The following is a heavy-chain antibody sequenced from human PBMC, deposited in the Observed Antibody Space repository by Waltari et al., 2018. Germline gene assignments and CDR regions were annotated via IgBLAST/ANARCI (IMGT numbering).Heavy chain of an antibody. Sequence: EVQLVESGGDLIKPGGSLRLSCAASGFTVGNNFMGWVRQAPVKGLEGVSVIYSGGSTSFIDSVRGRCTISRDSSKNTLYLQMNSRRAEDTAVYYCAKVDNVGLNNYWGQGTLVTVSS. V-gene: IGHV3-53*01. CDR2: IYSGGST. J-gene: IGHJ4*02. D-gene: IGHD1-1*01. CDR1: GFTVGNNF. CDR3: AKVDNVGLNNY.